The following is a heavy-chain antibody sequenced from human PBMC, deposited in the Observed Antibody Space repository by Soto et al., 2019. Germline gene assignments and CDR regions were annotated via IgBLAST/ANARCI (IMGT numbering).Heavy chain of an antibody. Sequence: QVQLVESGGGVVQRGKSLRLSCAASGFTLSSSVMHWVRQAPGKGLEWVAVFWKDGTTKYYADSVKGRFTISRDNSKNTLYLELNSLRPEDTALYYCAKGKRPPPPYSAYEPFDYSGHGTLVIVSS. J-gene: IGHJ4*01. V-gene: IGHV3-33*06. D-gene: IGHD5-12*01. CDR3: AKGKRPPPPYSAYEPFDY. CDR2: FWKDGTTK. CDR1: GFTLSSSV.